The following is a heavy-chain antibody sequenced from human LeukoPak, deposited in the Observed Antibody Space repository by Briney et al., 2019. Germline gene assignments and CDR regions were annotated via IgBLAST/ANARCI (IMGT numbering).Heavy chain of an antibody. J-gene: IGHJ6*02. CDR1: GYTFTGYY. CDR2: INPNSGGT. D-gene: IGHD2-21*01. CDR3: ARDPVVGYGIDV. V-gene: IGHV1-2*02. Sequence: ASVKVSCKASGYTFTGYYMRWVRQAPGQGLEWMGWINPNSGGTNYAQKFQGRVTMTRDTSISTAYMELSRLRSDDTAVYYCARDPVVGYGIDVWGQGTTVTVSS.